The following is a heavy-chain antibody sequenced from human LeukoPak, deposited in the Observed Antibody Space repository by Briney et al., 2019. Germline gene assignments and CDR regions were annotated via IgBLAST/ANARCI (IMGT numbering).Heavy chain of an antibody. V-gene: IGHV3-15*01. Sequence: GGSLRLSCAASGFTFSNAWMSWVRQAPGKGLECVGRIKSKTDGGTTDYAAPVKGRFTISRDDSKNTLYLQMNSLKTEDTAVYYCTTAPVRYCSSTSCPADYWGQGTLVTVSS. CDR1: GFTFSNAW. CDR2: IKSKTDGGTT. CDR3: TTAPVRYCSSTSCPADY. D-gene: IGHD2-2*01. J-gene: IGHJ4*02.